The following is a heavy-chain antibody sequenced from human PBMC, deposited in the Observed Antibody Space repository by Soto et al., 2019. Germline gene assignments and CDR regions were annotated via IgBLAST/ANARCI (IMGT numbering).Heavy chain of an antibody. V-gene: IGHV5-51*01. Sequence: GESLKISCKGSGYSFTSYWIGWVRQMPGKGLGGRGIIYPGDSGTRYSPSFQGQFTISADKSIRTADLQGSSLKASDTDMYYCARPRHLEVPAEDNYHYGMDVWGQGTTVTVSS. CDR2: IYPGDSGT. D-gene: IGHD2-2*01. CDR3: ARPRHLEVPAEDNYHYGMDV. CDR1: GYSFTSYW. J-gene: IGHJ6*02.